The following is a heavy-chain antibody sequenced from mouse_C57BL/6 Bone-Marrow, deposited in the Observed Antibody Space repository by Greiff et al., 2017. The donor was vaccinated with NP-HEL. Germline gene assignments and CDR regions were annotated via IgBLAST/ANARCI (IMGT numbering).Heavy chain of an antibody. J-gene: IGHJ2*01. V-gene: IGHV12-3*01. CDR1: GFPFTSGYY. CDR2: ITHSGET. D-gene: IGHD3-2*02. CDR3: AGDSSGYGDFDY. Sequence: QLQESGPGLVKPSQSLFLTCSITGFPFTSGYYWIWIRQSPGKPLEWMGYITHSGETFYNPSLQNPISITRETSKNQFFLQLNSVTTEDTAMYYCAGDSSGYGDFDYWGQGTTLTVSS.